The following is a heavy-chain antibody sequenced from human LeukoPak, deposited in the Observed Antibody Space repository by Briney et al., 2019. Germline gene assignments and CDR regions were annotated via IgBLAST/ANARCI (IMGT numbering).Heavy chain of an antibody. D-gene: IGHD6-19*01. CDR2: INHSGST. CDR1: GGSISSYY. V-gene: IGHV4-34*01. CDR3: ARGVSSAWRNYYYYGMDV. J-gene: IGHJ6*04. Sequence: SETLSLTCTVSGGSISSYYWSWIRQPPGKGLEWIGEINHSGSTNYNPSLKSRVTISVDTSKNQFSLKLSSVTAADTAVYYRARGVSSAWRNYYYYGMDVWGKGTTVTVSS.